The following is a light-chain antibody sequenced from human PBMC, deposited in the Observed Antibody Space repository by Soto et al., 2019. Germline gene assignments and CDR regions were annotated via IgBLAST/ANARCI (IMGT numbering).Light chain of an antibody. CDR3: SSYTSSSLV. J-gene: IGLJ2*01. CDR1: SSDVGGYNY. Sequence: QSALTQPASVSGSPGQSITISCTGTSSDVGGYNYVSWYQQHPGKAPKLMIYEVSNRPSGGSNRFSGSKSGNTASLTISGLQAEDEADYYCSSYTSSSLVFGGGTKLTVL. V-gene: IGLV2-14*01. CDR2: EVS.